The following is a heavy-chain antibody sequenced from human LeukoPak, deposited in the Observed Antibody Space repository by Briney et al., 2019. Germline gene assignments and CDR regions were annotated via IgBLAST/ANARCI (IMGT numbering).Heavy chain of an antibody. D-gene: IGHD5-12*01. CDR3: TRVGRAWQPLGYFFDY. CDR1: GFTFSSYA. J-gene: IGHJ4*02. V-gene: IGHV3-30*01. Sequence: GGSLRLSCAASGFTFSSYAMHWVRQAPGKGLEWVALISYDGSNKYYGDSVKGRFTISRDNSKNTLSLQMNSLRAEDTAVYYCTRVGRAWQPLGYFFDYWGQGTLVTVSS. CDR2: ISYDGSNK.